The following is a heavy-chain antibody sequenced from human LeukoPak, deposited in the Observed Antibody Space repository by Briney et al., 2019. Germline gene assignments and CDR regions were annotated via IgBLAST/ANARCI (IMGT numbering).Heavy chain of an antibody. J-gene: IGHJ4*02. V-gene: IGHV3-15*01. CDR3: TTDTFTTRYYDFWSGYPDEGR. Sequence: GGSLRLSCAASGFTFSNAWMSWVRQAPGKGLEWVGRIKSKTDGGTTDYAAPVKGRFTISRDDSKNTLYLQMNSLKTEDTAVYYCTTDTFTTRYYDFWSGYPDEGRWGQGTLVTVSS. CDR1: GFTFSNAW. D-gene: IGHD3-3*01. CDR2: IKSKTDGGTT.